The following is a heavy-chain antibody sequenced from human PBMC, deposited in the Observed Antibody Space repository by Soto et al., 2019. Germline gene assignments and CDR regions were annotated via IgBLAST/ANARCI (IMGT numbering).Heavy chain of an antibody. CDR1: GGSFSGYY. J-gene: IGHJ4*02. D-gene: IGHD2-2*01. V-gene: IGHV4-34*01. CDR3: AYPPTAVYCSSTSDPCFDY. Sequence: QVQLQQWGAGLLKPSETLSLTCAVYGGSFSGYYWSWIRQPPGKGLEWIGEINHSGSTNYNPSLKRRVTISVDTSKTQFSLKLSSVTAADTAVYYCAYPPTAVYCSSTSDPCFDYWGQGTLVTVSS. CDR2: INHSGST.